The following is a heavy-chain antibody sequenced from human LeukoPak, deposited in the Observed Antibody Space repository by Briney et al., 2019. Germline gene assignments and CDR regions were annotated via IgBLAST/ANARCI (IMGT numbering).Heavy chain of an antibody. CDR1: GCTFSSYA. CDR3: EREENFWSGYYG. Sequence: SVKVSCKASGCTFSSYAINWVRQAPGQGLEWMGSILPIFGTANYAQKFQGRVTITTDESTSTAYMQLNSLTSEDTAVYYCEREENFWSGYYGWGQGTLVTVSS. D-gene: IGHD3-3*01. CDR2: ILPIFGTA. V-gene: IGHV1-69*05. J-gene: IGHJ4*02.